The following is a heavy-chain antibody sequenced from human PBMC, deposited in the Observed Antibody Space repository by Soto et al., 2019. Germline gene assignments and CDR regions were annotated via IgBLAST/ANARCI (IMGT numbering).Heavy chain of an antibody. Sequence: ASVKVSCKASGYTFTSYDIYWVRQATGQGLEWMGWMNPNTGNSGYAQKFQGRVTVTSDTSISTAHMELSSLRSEDTAVYYCARRAETNGWNGFGADKYYFDFWGQGTLVTVSS. J-gene: IGHJ4*02. V-gene: IGHV1-8*01. D-gene: IGHD1-1*01. CDR1: GYTFTSYD. CDR3: ARRAETNGWNGFGADKYYFDF. CDR2: MNPNTGNS.